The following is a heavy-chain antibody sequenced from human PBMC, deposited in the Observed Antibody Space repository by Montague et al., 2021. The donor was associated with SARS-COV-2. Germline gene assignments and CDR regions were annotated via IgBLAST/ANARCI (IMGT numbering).Heavy chain of an antibody. V-gene: IGHV4-39*01. Sequence: SETLSLTSTVSGGSISSSSNYWSWIRQPPGKGLEWIRCIYYSGSTYYNSSLKSRVTISVYTSKNQFSLKLNSVTAADTAVYYCARLVWFGELSSENWFDPWGQGTLVTVSS. CDR3: ARLVWFGELSSENWFDP. J-gene: IGHJ5*02. CDR1: GGSISSSSNY. D-gene: IGHD3-10*01. CDR2: IYYSGST.